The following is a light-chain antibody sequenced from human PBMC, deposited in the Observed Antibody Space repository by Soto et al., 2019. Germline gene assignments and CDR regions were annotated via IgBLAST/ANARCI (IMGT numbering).Light chain of an antibody. Sequence: DIQMTQSPSTLSGSVGDRVTITCRASQTISSWLAWYQQKPGKAPKLLIYKASTLQSGVPSRFSGSGSGTEFTLTISSLQPDDFATYYCQHYISYPWTFGQRTKADI. CDR3: QHYISYPWT. CDR1: QTISSW. J-gene: IGKJ1*01. CDR2: KAS. V-gene: IGKV1-5*03.